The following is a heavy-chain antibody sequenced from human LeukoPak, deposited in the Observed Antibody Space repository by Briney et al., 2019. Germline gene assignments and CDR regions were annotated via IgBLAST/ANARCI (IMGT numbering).Heavy chain of an antibody. V-gene: IGHV3-21*01. CDR2: ISSSSSHT. CDR3: ARVVPGTGFFY. CDR1: GFTFSSYT. Sequence: GGSLRLSCAASGFTFSSYTMNWVRQAPGKGLEWVSSISSSSSHTYYADSVKGRFTISRDNAKNLLYLQMNSLRAEDTAVYYCARVVPGTGFFYWGQGTLVTVSS. J-gene: IGHJ4*02. D-gene: IGHD2-8*02.